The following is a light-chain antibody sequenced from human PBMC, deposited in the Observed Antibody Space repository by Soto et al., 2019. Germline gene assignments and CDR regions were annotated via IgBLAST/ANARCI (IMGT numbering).Light chain of an antibody. CDR3: QQSYSTPFT. V-gene: IGKV1-39*01. Sequence: DIQMTQSPSSLSASVGDKVTITCRASQNINTYLNWYQQKPGKAPKLLIYTASSLQNAVPSRFSGSGSETAFTLTISSLQPEDFATYYCQQSYSTPFTVGPGTKVDIK. CDR2: TAS. J-gene: IGKJ3*01. CDR1: QNINTY.